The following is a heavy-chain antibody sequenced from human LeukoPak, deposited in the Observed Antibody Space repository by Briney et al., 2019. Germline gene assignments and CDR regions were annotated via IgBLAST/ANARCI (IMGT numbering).Heavy chain of an antibody. D-gene: IGHD3-3*01. Sequence: SETLSLTCTVSGGSISNSRYDWYWGWIRQPPGKGLEWIGSIYYSGSTYYNPSLKSRVTISVDTSKNQFSLKLSSVTAADTAVYYCARVFAYGGYWYYMDVWGKGTTVTVSS. J-gene: IGHJ6*03. CDR3: ARVFAYGGYWYYMDV. CDR2: IYYSGST. CDR1: GGSISNSRYDWY. V-gene: IGHV4-39*07.